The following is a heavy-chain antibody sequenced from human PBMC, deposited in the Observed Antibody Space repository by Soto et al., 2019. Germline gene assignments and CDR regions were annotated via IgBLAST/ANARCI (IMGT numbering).Heavy chain of an antibody. CDR2: ISYDGGNT. CDR1: GFTFGNYT. CDR3: ARDGWLYYDSTSQGMDV. D-gene: IGHD3-22*01. J-gene: IGHJ6*02. Sequence: QVHLVESGGGVVQPGRSLRLSCAASGFTFGNYTIHWVRQAPGKGLEWVAVISYDGGNTNHADSVKGRFTISRDNSKNTLFLQMNNLRAEDTAVYYCARDGWLYYDSTSQGMDVWGQGTTVTVSS. V-gene: IGHV3-30-3*01.